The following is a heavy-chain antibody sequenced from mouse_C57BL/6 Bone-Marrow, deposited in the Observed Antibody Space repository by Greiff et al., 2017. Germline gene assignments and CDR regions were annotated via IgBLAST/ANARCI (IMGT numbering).Heavy chain of an antibody. V-gene: IGHV5-4*01. CDR3: ARDNYGYDEGYWYFDV. D-gene: IGHD2-2*01. J-gene: IGHJ1*03. Sequence: EVQVVESGGGLVKPGGSLKLSCAASGFTFSSYAMSWVRQTPEKRLEWVATISDGGSYTYYPDNVKGRFTISRDNAKNNLYLQMSHLKSEATAMYYCARDNYGYDEGYWYFDVWGTGTTVTVSS. CDR1: GFTFSSYA. CDR2: ISDGGSYT.